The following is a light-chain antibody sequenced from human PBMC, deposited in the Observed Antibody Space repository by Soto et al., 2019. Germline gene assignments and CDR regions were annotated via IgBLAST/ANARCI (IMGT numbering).Light chain of an antibody. Sequence: QSVLTQSPSASASLGASVKLTCTLSSGHSSYAIAWHQPQPEKGPRYLMKVNSDGSHSKGDGIPDRFSGSSSGAERYLTISSLQSEDEADYYCQTWGTGPWVFGGGTKVTVL. CDR2: VNSDGSH. J-gene: IGLJ3*02. CDR1: SGHSSYA. CDR3: QTWGTGPWV. V-gene: IGLV4-69*01.